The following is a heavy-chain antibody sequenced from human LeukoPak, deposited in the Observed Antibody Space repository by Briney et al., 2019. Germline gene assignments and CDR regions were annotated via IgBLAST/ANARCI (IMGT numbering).Heavy chain of an antibody. CDR3: ARENRLGYCSSTSCLPFDY. CDR1: GGSFSGYY. Sequence: PSETLSLTSAVYGGSFSGYYWSWIRQPPGKGLEWIGEINHSGSTNYNPSLKSRVTISVDTSKNQFSLKLSSVTAADTAVYYCARENRLGYCSSTSCLPFDYWGQGTLVTVSS. D-gene: IGHD2-2*01. CDR2: INHSGST. V-gene: IGHV4-34*01. J-gene: IGHJ4*02.